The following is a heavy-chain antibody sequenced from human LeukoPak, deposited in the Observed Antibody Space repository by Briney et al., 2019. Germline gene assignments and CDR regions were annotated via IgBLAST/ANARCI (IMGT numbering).Heavy chain of an antibody. J-gene: IGHJ3*02. CDR3: ASSTIFGVGALAFDI. CDR2: ISYDGSNK. CDR1: GFTFSSYA. V-gene: IGHV3-30-3*01. Sequence: GGSLRLSCAASGFTFSSYAMHWVRQAPGKGLEWVAVISYDGSNKYYADSVKGRFTISRDNSKNTLYLQMNSLRAEDTAVYYCASSTIFGVGALAFDIWGQGTMVTVSS. D-gene: IGHD3-3*01.